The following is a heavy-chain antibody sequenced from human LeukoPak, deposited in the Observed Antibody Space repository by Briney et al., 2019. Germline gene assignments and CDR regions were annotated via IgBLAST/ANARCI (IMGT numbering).Heavy chain of an antibody. Sequence: PGGSLRLSCAASGFTFSTYSMNWVRQAPGKGLVWVSFISRSGSTIYYTDSVKGRFTISRDNAKNSLYLQMNGLRDEDTAIYYCARDSSDYGGKGVDYWGQGTLVTVSS. CDR2: ISRSGSTI. D-gene: IGHD4-23*01. CDR1: GFTFSTYS. J-gene: IGHJ4*02. CDR3: ARDSSDYGGKGVDY. V-gene: IGHV3-48*02.